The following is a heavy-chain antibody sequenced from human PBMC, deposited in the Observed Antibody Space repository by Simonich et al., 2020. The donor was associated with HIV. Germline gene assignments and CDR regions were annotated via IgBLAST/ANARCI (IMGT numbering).Heavy chain of an antibody. V-gene: IGHV4-34*01. CDR1: GGSFSGYY. D-gene: IGHD1-20*01. CDR2: VNLGGSI. Sequence: QVQLQQWGAGLLEPSETLSLTCAVYGGSFSGYYCSWIRQPPGTGLEWIGEVNLGGSIYYNPSLTSRVTISIDTSKNQFALKLSSVTAADTAVYYCARSPYKVGYFDLWGRGTLVTVSS. CDR3: ARSPYKVGYFDL. J-gene: IGHJ2*01.